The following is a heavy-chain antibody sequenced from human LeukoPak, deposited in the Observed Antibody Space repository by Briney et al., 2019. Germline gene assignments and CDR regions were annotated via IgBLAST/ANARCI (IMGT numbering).Heavy chain of an antibody. Sequence: ASVKVSCKASGYTFTSYGISWVRQAPGQGLEWMGWISAYNGNTNYAQKLQGRVTMTTDTSTSTAYMELRSLRSDDTAVYYCAREEYDYGSGSYYKSRQYYYYGMDVWGQGTTVTVSS. CDR3: AREEYDYGSGSYYKSRQYYYYGMDV. V-gene: IGHV1-18*01. CDR2: ISAYNGNT. D-gene: IGHD3-10*01. CDR1: GYTFTSYG. J-gene: IGHJ6*02.